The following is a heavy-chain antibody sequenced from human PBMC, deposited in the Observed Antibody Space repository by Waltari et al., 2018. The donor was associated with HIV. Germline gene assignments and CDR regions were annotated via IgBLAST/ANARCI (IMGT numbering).Heavy chain of an antibody. D-gene: IGHD3-22*01. V-gene: IGHV3-30*07. Sequence: QGHLVESGGGVVQSGKSLKLSFATSGFPLRNFAFPLVRRAAGKGLEWLGMMSYDGKNSYYADSVKGRFTFSRDNSKSTLYLQMNSLRPEDTALYYCARDFAPTGPTVDNTESSPAYRGRGTQVIVSS. J-gene: IGHJ4*02. CDR2: MSYDGKNS. CDR1: GFPLRNFA. CDR3: ARDFAPTGPTVDNTESSPAY.